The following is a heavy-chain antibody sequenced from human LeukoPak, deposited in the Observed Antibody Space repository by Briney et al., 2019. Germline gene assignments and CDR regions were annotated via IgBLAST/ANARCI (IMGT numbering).Heavy chain of an antibody. J-gene: IGHJ4*02. CDR2: INHGGST. Sequence: SETLSLTCAVYGGSFSGFYLSWIRQSPGKGLEWIGEINHGGSTNYNPSLKRRVTISVDTSKKQFSLKMSSVPAADTAVYYCARGPPIDYYDSSGYYTNFDYWGQGTLVTVSS. D-gene: IGHD3-22*01. CDR3: ARGPPIDYYDSSGYYTNFDY. V-gene: IGHV4-34*01. CDR1: GGSFSGFY.